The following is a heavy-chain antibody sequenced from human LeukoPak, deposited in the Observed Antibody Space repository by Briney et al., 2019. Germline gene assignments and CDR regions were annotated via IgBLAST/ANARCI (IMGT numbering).Heavy chain of an antibody. D-gene: IGHD6-19*01. J-gene: IGHJ4*02. CDR2: IYPGDSDT. CDR3: ARQASVAGCF. CDR1: GYSFTNYW. Sequence: GESLKISCKGSGYSFTNYWNGWVRQMPGKGLEWMGIIYPGDSDTRYSPSFQGQVTISADKSISTAYLQWSSLKASDTAVYYCARQASVAGCFWGQGTLVTVSS. V-gene: IGHV5-51*01.